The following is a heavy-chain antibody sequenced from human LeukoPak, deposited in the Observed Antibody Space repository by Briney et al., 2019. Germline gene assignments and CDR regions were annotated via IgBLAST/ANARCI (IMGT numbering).Heavy chain of an antibody. Sequence: SGPALVKPTQSLTLTFTFSGFSLSTNGMCVSWIRQPPGKALEWLARIDWDDDKYYSTSLKTRLTISKDTSKNQVVLTMTNMDPVDTATYYCARIRIAAGYFDYWGQGTLVTVSS. J-gene: IGHJ4*02. D-gene: IGHD6-13*01. CDR3: ARIRIAAGYFDY. CDR1: GFSLSTNGMC. V-gene: IGHV2-70*11. CDR2: IDWDDDK.